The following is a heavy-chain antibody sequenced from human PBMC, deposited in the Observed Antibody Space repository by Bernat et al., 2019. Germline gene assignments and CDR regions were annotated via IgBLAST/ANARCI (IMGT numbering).Heavy chain of an antibody. CDR1: GFTFSTYG. CDR2: IWYDGSDK. J-gene: IGHJ6*02. Sequence: EESGGGVVQPGRSLRLSCAASGFTFSTYGMHWVRQAPGKGLEWVAVIWYDGSDKYYADSVKGRFTISRDNSKNTLYLQMNSLRAEDTAVYYCATVSHDDYARGGIDVWGQGTTVTVSS. CDR3: ATVSHDDYARGGIDV. V-gene: IGHV3-33*01. D-gene: IGHD4-17*01.